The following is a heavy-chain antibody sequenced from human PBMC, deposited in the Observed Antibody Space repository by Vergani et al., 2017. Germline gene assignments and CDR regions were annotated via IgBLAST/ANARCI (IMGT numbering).Heavy chain of an antibody. CDR3: AREMKRFPIVVVIATLQGWFDP. CDR2: ISSSGSTI. J-gene: IGHJ5*02. D-gene: IGHD2-21*01. CDR1: GFTFSDYY. V-gene: IGHV3-11*01. Sequence: QVQLVESGGGLVKPGGSLRLSCAASGFTFSDYYMSWIRQAPGKGLEWVSYISSSGSTIYYADSVKGRFTISRDNAKNSLYLQMNSLRAEDTAVYYCAREMKRFPIVVVIATLQGWFDPWGQGTLVTVSS.